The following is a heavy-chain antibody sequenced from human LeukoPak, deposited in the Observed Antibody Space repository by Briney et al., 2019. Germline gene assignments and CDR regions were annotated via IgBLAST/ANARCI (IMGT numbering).Heavy chain of an antibody. CDR3: ARIIAARPPYYYYYMDV. CDR2: INPSGGST. CDR1: GYTFTSYY. J-gene: IGHJ6*03. D-gene: IGHD6-6*01. V-gene: IGHV1-46*01. Sequence: ASVKVSCKASGYTFTSYYMHWVRQAPGQGLEWMGIINPSGGSTSYAQKFQGRVTMTRDMSTSAVYMELSSLRSEDTAVYYCARIIAARPPYYYYYMDVWGKGTTVTVSS.